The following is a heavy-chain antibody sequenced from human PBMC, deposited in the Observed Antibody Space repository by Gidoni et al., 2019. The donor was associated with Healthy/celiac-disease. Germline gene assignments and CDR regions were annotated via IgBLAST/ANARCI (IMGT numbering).Heavy chain of an antibody. CDR1: GFTFSSYG. J-gene: IGHJ4*02. CDR3: ARGTLYDILTGYYPDY. Sequence: QVQLVESGGGVVQPGRSLRLSCAASGFTFSSYGMHWVRQAPGKGREWVAVIWYDGSNKYYADSVKGRFTISRDNSKNTLYLQMNSLRAEDTAVYYCARGTLYDILTGYYPDYWGQGTLVTVSS. CDR2: IWYDGSNK. D-gene: IGHD3-9*01. V-gene: IGHV3-33*01.